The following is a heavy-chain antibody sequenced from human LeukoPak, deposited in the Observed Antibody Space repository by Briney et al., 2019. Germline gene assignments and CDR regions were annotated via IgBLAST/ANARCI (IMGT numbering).Heavy chain of an antibody. J-gene: IGHJ3*02. CDR1: GFTFSSYA. V-gene: IGHV3-23*01. CDR3: TTFGSSGGDAFDI. Sequence: PGGSLRLSCAASGFTFSSYAMSWVRQAPGKGLEWVSAISGSGGSTYYADSVKGRFTISRDNSKNTLYLQMNSLRAEDTAVYYCTTFGSSGGDAFDIWGQGTMVTVSS. CDR2: ISGSGGST. D-gene: IGHD1-26*01.